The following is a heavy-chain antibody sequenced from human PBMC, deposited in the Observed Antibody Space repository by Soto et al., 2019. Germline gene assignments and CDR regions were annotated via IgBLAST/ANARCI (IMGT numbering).Heavy chain of an antibody. CDR3: ARGHLAVVPVASWYFYMDV. CDR1: GYTFTNYA. CDR2: INAGNGNT. Sequence: GASVKVSCKASGYTFTNYAVHWVRQAPGQRLEWMGWINAGNGNTRYSQKFQGRVTITRDTCARTAYMELSSLRSEDTAVYYCARGHLAVVPVASWYFYMDVWGKGTTVTVSS. D-gene: IGHD2-2*01. V-gene: IGHV1-3*01. J-gene: IGHJ6*03.